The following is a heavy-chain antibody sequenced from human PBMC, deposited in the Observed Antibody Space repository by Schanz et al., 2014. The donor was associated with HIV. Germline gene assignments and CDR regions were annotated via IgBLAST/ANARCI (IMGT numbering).Heavy chain of an antibody. D-gene: IGHD1-1*01. Sequence: QLVESGGGVVQPGRSLRLSCAASGFTFSSYGMHWVRQAPGKGLEWVSSIVSSGGDTYYADFVEGRFTISRDNSKNTLYLQMNSLRAEDTAVYYCTKEVPPDVWGQGTTVTVSS. V-gene: IGHV3-NL1*01. CDR2: IVSSGGDT. J-gene: IGHJ6*02. CDR3: TKEVPPDV. CDR1: GFTFSSYG.